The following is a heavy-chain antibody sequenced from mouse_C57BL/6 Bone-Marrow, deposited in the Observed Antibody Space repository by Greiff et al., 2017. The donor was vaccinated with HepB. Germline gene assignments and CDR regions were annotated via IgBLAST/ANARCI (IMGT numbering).Heavy chain of an antibody. CDR2: IDPENGDT. D-gene: IGHD2-3*01. V-gene: IGHV14-4*01. CDR1: GFNIKDDY. J-gene: IGHJ3*01. Sequence: EVQLQQSGAELVRPGASVKLSCTASGFNIKDDYMHWVKQRPEQGLEWIGWIDPENGDTEYASKFQGKATITADTSSNTAYLPLSSLTSEDTAVYYCTTPDGYYEFAYWGQGTLVTVSA. CDR3: TTPDGYYEFAY.